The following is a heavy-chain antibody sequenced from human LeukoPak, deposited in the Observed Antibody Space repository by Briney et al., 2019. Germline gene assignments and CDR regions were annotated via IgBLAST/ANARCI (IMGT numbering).Heavy chain of an antibody. CDR1: GFALRTRGVG. CDR3: AHEDSGYDSGAYNWFDP. V-gene: IGHV2-5*01. Sequence: ESGPTLLQPTPTLTLTCTFSGFALRTRGVGVGWIRQPPGKALEWLSLIYWNDDKRYSPSLKSRLTITKDTSKNQVVLTMTNMDPVDTATYYCAHEDSGYDSGAYNWFDPWGQGTLVTVSS. CDR2: IYWNDDK. J-gene: IGHJ5*02. D-gene: IGHD5-12*01.